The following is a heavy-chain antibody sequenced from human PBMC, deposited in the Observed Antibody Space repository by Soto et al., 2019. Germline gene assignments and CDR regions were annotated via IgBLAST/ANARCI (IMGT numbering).Heavy chain of an antibody. Sequence: QVQLQESGSGLVKPSGTLSLTCAVSGGSISSSNWWSWVRQPPGKGLEWIGEIFHNGNTYSNPSLTGRVTMSVDKSKNQFSLNLNSVTAADTAVYYCASRTYAMDVWGQGTTVTVSS. CDR3: ASRTYAMDV. J-gene: IGHJ6*02. CDR1: GGSISSSNW. CDR2: IFHNGNT. V-gene: IGHV4-4*02.